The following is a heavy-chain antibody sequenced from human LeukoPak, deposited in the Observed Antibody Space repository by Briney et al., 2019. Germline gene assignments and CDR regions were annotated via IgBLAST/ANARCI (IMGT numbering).Heavy chain of an antibody. Sequence: AVKVSCKASGGTFSSYAISWVRQAPGQGLEWMGGIIPIFGTANYAQKFQGRVTITADKSTSTAYMELSSLRSEDTAVYCCARAPYCSGGSCYPNKPDGFDPWGQGTLVTVSS. CDR1: GGTFSSYA. CDR3: ARAPYCSGGSCYPNKPDGFDP. CDR2: IIPIFGTA. D-gene: IGHD2-15*01. J-gene: IGHJ5*02. V-gene: IGHV1-69*06.